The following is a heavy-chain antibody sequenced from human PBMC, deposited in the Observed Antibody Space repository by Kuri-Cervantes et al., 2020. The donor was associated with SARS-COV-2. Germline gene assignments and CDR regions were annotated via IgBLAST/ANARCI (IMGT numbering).Heavy chain of an antibody. D-gene: IGHD7-27*01. CDR1: GFTFSSYW. Sequence: LSLTCASSGFTFSSYWLSWVRQAPGKGLEWVANIKQDGSEKYYVDTVKDRFTISRDNAKNSLYLQMNSLRAEDTAVYYCARDDHDWGEGGAFDIWGQGTMVTVSS. CDR2: IKQDGSEK. J-gene: IGHJ3*02. CDR3: ARDDHDWGEGGAFDI. V-gene: IGHV3-7*01.